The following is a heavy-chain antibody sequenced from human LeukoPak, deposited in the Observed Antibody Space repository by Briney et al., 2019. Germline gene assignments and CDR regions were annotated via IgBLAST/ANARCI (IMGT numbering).Heavy chain of an antibody. J-gene: IGHJ4*02. CDR3: ARVAVAYFDY. D-gene: IGHD6-19*01. Sequence: GGSLRLSCAASGFTVSNTHMSWVRQAPGKGLEWVSVIYSGGAAYYPDSVKGRFTISRDLSKNTLYLQMNDLRAEDTAVYYCARVAVAYFDYWGQGTLVTVSS. CDR1: GFTVSNTH. CDR2: IYSGGAA. V-gene: IGHV3-66*01.